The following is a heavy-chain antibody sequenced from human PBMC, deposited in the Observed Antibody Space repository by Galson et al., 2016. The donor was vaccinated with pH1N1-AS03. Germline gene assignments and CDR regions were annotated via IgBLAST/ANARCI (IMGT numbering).Heavy chain of an antibody. CDR2: IWYDGSSQ. Sequence: SLRFSCAASGFPFSNSGMHWVRQAPGKGLEWVALIWYDGSSQYYTDSVKGRFTISRDNSENTLYLQMNSLRPEDTAVYYCVVWHSSAVRWGFDYWGQGTLVTVSS. J-gene: IGHJ4*02. V-gene: IGHV3-33*01. D-gene: IGHD3-22*01. CDR1: GFPFSNSG. CDR3: VVWHSSAVRWGFDY.